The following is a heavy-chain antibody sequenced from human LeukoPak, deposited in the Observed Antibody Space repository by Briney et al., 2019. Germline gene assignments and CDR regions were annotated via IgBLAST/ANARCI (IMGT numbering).Heavy chain of an antibody. CDR1: GFTFSSYA. J-gene: IGHJ4*02. V-gene: IGHV3-33*01. CDR3: ARGQPGVAAAGNLDY. CDR2: IWSDGSNK. D-gene: IGHD6-13*01. Sequence: PGESLRLSCAASGFTFSSYAMHWVRQAPGKGLEWVAIIWSDGSNKYYADSVEGRFTISRDTSKNTLFLQMNSLRAEDTAVYYCARGQPGVAAAGNLDYWGQGTLVTVSS.